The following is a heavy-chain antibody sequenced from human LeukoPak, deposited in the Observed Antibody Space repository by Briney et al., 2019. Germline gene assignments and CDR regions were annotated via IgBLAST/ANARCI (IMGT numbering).Heavy chain of an antibody. D-gene: IGHD4-17*01. Sequence: SETLSLTWTVSGGSISSYYWSWIRQPAGKGLEWIGRIYTSGSTNYNPSLKSRVTMSVDTSKNQFSLKLSSVTAADTAVYYCARVAHHYGDYSYAFDIWGQGTMVTVS. CDR1: GGSISSYY. V-gene: IGHV4-4*07. CDR3: ARVAHHYGDYSYAFDI. J-gene: IGHJ3*02. CDR2: IYTSGST.